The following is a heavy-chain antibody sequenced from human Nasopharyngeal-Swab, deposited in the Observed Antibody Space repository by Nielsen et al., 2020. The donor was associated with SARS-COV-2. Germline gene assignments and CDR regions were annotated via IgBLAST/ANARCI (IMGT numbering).Heavy chain of an antibody. Sequence: ASVKVYCKASGYTFTSYAMIWVRQAPGQGLEWMGWINTNTGNPTYAQGFTGRFVFSLDTSVSTAYLQISSLKAEDTGVYYCARDSDYVWGSYRLGGYWGQGTLVTVSS. J-gene: IGHJ4*02. D-gene: IGHD3-16*02. V-gene: IGHV7-4-1*02. CDR1: GYTFTSYA. CDR3: ARDSDYVWGSYRLGGY. CDR2: INTNTGNP.